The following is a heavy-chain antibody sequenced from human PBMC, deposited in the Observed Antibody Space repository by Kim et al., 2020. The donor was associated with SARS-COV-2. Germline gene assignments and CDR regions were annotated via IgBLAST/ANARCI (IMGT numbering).Heavy chain of an antibody. V-gene: IGHV3-21*01. J-gene: IGHJ4*02. D-gene: IGHD1-20*01. CDR2: ISGSGGYT. CDR1: GFTFSSDD. Sequence: GGSLRLSCAASGFTFSSDDMNWVRQAPGKGLEWVSSISGSGGYTSYAESLRGRFTISRDNAQKSLYLQMNSLRVEDTAIYYCARGRYYFDYWGQGTLVTVSS. CDR3: ARGRYYFDY.